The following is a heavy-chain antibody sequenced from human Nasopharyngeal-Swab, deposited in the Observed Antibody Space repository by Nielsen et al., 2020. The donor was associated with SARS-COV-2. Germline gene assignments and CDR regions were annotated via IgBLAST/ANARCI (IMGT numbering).Heavy chain of an antibody. CDR1: GYTFNTYD. D-gene: IGHD6-13*01. CDR3: ARGIGGIAAPFFDY. V-gene: IGHV1-3*01. J-gene: IGHJ4*02. CDR2: INAGNGNT. Sequence: ASVKVSCKASGYTFNTYDMHWLRQAPGQRVEWMGWINAGNGNTEYSQKFQGRVTITRDTSASTAYMELSSLRSEDTAVYYGARGIGGIAAPFFDYWGQGPLVTVSS.